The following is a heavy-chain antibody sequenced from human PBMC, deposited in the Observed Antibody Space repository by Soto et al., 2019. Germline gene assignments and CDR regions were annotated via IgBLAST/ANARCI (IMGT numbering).Heavy chain of an antibody. D-gene: IGHD1-1*01. CDR3: TRHAIIPKLRYGMDV. V-gene: IGHV4-59*01. CDR2: IFYRGNT. CDR1: GGSISGYY. Sequence: SETLSLTCTVSGGSISGYYWSWIRQPPGKGLEWIGYIFYRGNTLYNPSLQSRVTISVDTSKNQFFLGLTSVTAADTAVYYCTRHAIIPKLRYGMDVWGQGASVTVSS. J-gene: IGHJ6*02.